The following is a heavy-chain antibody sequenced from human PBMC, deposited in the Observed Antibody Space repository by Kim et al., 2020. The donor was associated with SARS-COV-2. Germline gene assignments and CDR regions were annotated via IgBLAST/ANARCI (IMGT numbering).Heavy chain of an antibody. Sequence: GGSLRLSCAASGFTFDDYAMHWVRQAPGKGLEWVSGISWNSGSIGYADSVKGRFTISRDNAKNSLYLQMNSLRPEDTALYYCAKDRALRDGYNYYYGMDVWGQGTTVTVSS. J-gene: IGHJ6*02. CDR3: AKDRALRDGYNYYYGMDV. D-gene: IGHD3-22*01. V-gene: IGHV3-9*01. CDR1: GFTFDDYA. CDR2: ISWNSGSI.